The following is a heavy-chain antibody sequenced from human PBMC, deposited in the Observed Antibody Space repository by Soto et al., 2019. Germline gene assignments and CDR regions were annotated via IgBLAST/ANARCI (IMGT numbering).Heavy chain of an antibody. D-gene: IGHD6-19*01. CDR2: IYYSGST. CDR1: GGSISSYY. CDR3: ARDREGWNYIDY. V-gene: IGHV4-59*01. Sequence: SETLSLTCTVSGGSISSYYWSWIRQPPGKGLEWIGYIYYSGSTNYNPSLKSRVTISVDTSKNQFSLKLRSVTAADTAVYYCARDREGWNYIDYWGQGTLVTVSS. J-gene: IGHJ4*02.